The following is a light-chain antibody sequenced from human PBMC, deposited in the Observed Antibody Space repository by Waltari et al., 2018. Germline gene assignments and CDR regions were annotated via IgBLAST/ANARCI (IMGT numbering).Light chain of an antibody. J-gene: IGKJ2*01. Sequence: EIVLTQSPGTLSLSPGERATLSCRASQSVSSSYLAWYQQKPGQAPRLLIYGASSRATCIPDRFSGSGSGTDLTLTISRLEPEDFAVYYCQQYGSSYTFGQGTKLEIK. CDR3: QQYGSSYT. V-gene: IGKV3-20*01. CDR1: QSVSSSY. CDR2: GAS.